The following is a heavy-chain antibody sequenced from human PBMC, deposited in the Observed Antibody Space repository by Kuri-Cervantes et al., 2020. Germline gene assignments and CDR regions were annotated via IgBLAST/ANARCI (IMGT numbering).Heavy chain of an antibody. D-gene: IGHD3-22*01. V-gene: IGHV3-15*01. CDR2: IKSKTDGGTT. J-gene: IGHJ4*02. CDR1: GFTFSNAW. Sequence: GSLRLSCAASGFTFSNAWMSWVRQAPGKGLEWVGRIKSKTDGGTTDYAAPVKGRFTISRDDSKNTLYLQMNSLKTEDTAVYYCTTVPTYYYDSSGYKSFDYWGQGTLGTVSS. CDR3: TTVPTYYYDSSGYKSFDY.